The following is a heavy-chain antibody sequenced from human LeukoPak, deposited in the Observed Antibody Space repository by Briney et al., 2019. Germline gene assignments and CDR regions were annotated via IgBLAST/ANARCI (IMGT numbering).Heavy chain of an antibody. CDR1: GGSMNNNY. V-gene: IGHV4-4*07. Sequence: SETLSLTCTVSGGSMNNNYWSWIRQPAGKGLEWVGRIHSSGSTNYNPSLKSRVTMSVDTSKNQFSLKLSSVTAADTAVYFCARQVVAVAGTGYFDYWGQGTLVTVSS. CDR3: ARQVVAVAGTGYFDY. J-gene: IGHJ4*02. D-gene: IGHD6-19*01. CDR2: IHSSGST.